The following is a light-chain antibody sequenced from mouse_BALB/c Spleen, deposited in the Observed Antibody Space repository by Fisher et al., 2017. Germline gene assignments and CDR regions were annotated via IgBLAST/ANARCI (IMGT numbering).Light chain of an antibody. Sequence: IVMTQSPAIMSASPGEKVTITCSASSSVSYMHWFQQKPGTSPKLWIYDTSKLASGVPGRFSGSGSGNSYSLTISSMEAEDAATYYCQQWSSNPPTFGAGTKLELK. J-gene: IGKJ5*01. CDR3: QQWSSNPPT. CDR1: SSVSY. V-gene: IGKV4-59*01. CDR2: DTS.